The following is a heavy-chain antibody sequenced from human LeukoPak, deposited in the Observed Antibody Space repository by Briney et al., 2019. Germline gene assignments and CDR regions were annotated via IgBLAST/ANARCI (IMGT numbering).Heavy chain of an antibody. V-gene: IGHV3-7*01. CDR3: ARDRLNELDY. J-gene: IGHJ4*02. D-gene: IGHD3-22*01. Sequence: GGSLRLSCAASGFSFSSYWMSWVRQAPGKGLEWVANIKQDGIEKHYVDSVKGRFTISRDSAKNSLYLRMNSLRAEDTAVYYCARDRLNELDYWGQGTLVTVSS. CDR2: IKQDGIEK. CDR1: GFSFSSYW.